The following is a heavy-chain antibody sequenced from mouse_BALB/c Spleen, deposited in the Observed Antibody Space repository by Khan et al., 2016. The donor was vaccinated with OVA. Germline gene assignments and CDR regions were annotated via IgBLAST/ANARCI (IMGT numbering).Heavy chain of an antibody. CDR2: IWSGGFT. V-gene: IGHV2-2*02. CDR3: ARNRNGYFDS. J-gene: IGHJ2*01. Sequence: VQLKQSGPGLVQPSQSLSITCTVSGFSLTNYGVHWVRQSPGKGLEWLGVIWSGGFTDSNATFISSLNIRKYNSKGQVFFNMNGLQGSDTAIYYCARNRNGYFDSWGQGSTLTVSA. CDR1: GFSLTNYG.